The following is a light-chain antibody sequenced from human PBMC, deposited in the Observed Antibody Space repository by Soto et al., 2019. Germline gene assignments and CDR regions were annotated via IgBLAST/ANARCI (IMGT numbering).Light chain of an antibody. Sequence: QSALTQPPSASGSPGQSVTLSCTGTSSDVGGYNYVSWYQPHPGKAPKLMIYEVSKRPSGVPDRFSGSKSGNTASLTVSGLQAEDEADYYCSSYAGSNHNWVFGGGTKVTVL. V-gene: IGLV2-8*01. CDR3: SSYAGSNHNWV. CDR2: EVS. J-gene: IGLJ3*02. CDR1: SSDVGGYNY.